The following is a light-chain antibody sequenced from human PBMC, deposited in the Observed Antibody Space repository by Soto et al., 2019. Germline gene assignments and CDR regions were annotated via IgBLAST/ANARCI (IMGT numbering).Light chain of an antibody. J-gene: IGLJ3*02. CDR1: SSNIGAGHD. V-gene: IGLV1-40*01. CDR2: GNT. CDR3: QSFDSSLNGWV. Sequence: QSVLTQPPSVSGAPGQRVTISCTGSSSNIGAGHDVHWYQQVPGTAPKLLVSGNTNRPSGVPDRFSGSNSGTSASLAITGLQAEDEADYYCQSFDSSLNGWVFGGRTKLTVL.